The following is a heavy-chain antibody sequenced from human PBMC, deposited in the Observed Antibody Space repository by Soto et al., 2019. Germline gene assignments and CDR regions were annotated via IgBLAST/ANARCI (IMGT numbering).Heavy chain of an antibody. CDR1: GFTFGDYA. V-gene: IGHV3-49*04. Sequence: PGGSLRLSCTASGFTFGDYAMSWVRQAPGKGLEWVGFIRSKAYGGTTEYAASVKGRFTISRDDSKSIAYLQMNSLNPEDTAFYYCAKALYGSSSSPIDHWGQGTLVTVSS. D-gene: IGHD6-13*01. CDR2: IRSKAYGGTT. CDR3: AKALYGSSSSPIDH. J-gene: IGHJ1*01.